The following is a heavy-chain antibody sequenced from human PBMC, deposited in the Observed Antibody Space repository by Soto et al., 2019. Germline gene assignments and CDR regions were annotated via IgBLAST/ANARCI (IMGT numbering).Heavy chain of an antibody. CDR3: ARDRYYYGSGSDYDGEGNYFDH. D-gene: IGHD3-10*01. V-gene: IGHV3-30*03. J-gene: IGHJ4*02. CDR1: GFTSSNYG. Sequence: GGSLRLSCVVSGFTSSNYGMHWVRQAPGKGLEWVAVMSYDGRNEYYADSVHGRFTISRDSSKNTLYLQMNSLRPEDTAVYYCARDRYYYGSGSDYDGEGNYFDHWGQGTLVTVSS. CDR2: MSYDGRNE.